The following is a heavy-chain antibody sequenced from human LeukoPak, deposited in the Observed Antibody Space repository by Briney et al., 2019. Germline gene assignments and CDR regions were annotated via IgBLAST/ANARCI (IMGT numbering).Heavy chain of an antibody. D-gene: IGHD5-12*01. CDR2: INPNSGGT. Sequence: ASVKVSCKASGYTFSGNYMRWVRQAPGQGLEWMGWINPNSGGTNYAQKFQGRVTMTRDTSISTAYMELSRLRSDDTAVYYCARDTVGYSGYFYWGQGTLVTVSS. CDR1: GYTFSGNY. V-gene: IGHV1-2*02. CDR3: ARDTVGYSGYFY. J-gene: IGHJ4*02.